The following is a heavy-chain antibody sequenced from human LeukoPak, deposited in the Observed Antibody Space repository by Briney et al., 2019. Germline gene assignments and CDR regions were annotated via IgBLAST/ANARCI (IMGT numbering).Heavy chain of an antibody. CDR1: GFTFSDYY. J-gene: IGHJ4*02. D-gene: IGHD3-16*01. Sequence: PGGPLRLSCAASGFTFSDYYMSGLRQAPGKGLEGVSYVSSSGSTIYYADSVKGRFTIYRDNAKNSLYQQMNRVRADDTAVYYCAKRRGVYFDYWGQGTLVTVSS. CDR3: AKRRGVYFDY. V-gene: IGHV3-11*04. CDR2: VSSSGSTI.